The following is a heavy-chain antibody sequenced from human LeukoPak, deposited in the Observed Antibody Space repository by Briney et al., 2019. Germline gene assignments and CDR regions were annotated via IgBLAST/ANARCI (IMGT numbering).Heavy chain of an antibody. CDR3: ARADCSSTSCYELDY. CDR1: GFTFSDYY. D-gene: IGHD2-2*01. J-gene: IGHJ4*02. Sequence: GGSLRLSCAGSGFTFSDYYMSWIRQAPGKGLEWVSYISSSDSTIYYTDSVKGRFTISRDNAKNSLYLEMNSLRADDTAVYYCARADCSSTSCYELDYWGQGTLVTVSS. V-gene: IGHV3-11*04. CDR2: ISSSDSTI.